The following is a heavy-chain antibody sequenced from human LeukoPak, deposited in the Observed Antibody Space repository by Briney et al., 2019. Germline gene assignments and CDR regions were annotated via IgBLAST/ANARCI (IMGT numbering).Heavy chain of an antibody. CDR3: AKDRTYGSSGQSDY. Sequence: GGSLRLSCAASGFSFSSYAMSWVRQAPGQGLEWVSGLSGSGGSIYYADSVKGRFTISRDNSNNTLYLQKNSLRVEDTAVYYCAKDRTYGSSGQSDYWGQGTLVTVSS. V-gene: IGHV3-23*01. CDR2: LSGSGGSI. CDR1: GFSFSSYA. J-gene: IGHJ4*02. D-gene: IGHD6-19*01.